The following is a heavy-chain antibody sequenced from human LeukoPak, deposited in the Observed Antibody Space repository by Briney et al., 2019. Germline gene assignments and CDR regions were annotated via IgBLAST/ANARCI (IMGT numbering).Heavy chain of an antibody. V-gene: IGHV3-15*01. CDR1: GFTFSNAW. J-gene: IGHJ3*02. CDR2: IKSKTDGGTT. Sequence: GGSLRLSCAASGFTFSNAWMSWVRQAPGKGLEWVGRIKSKTDGGTTDYAAPVKGRFTISRDDSKNTLYLQMNSLKTEDTAVYYCTTDTYDSSGYYSDGNAFDIWGQGTMVTVSS. CDR3: TTDTYDSSGYYSDGNAFDI. D-gene: IGHD3-22*01.